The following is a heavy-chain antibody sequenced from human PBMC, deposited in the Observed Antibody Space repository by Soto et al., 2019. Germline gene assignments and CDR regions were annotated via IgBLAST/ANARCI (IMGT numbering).Heavy chain of an antibody. CDR2: IYHSGST. D-gene: IGHD2-2*01. Sequence: NPSETLSLTCAVSGGSISSSNWWSWVRQPPGKGLEWIGEIYHSGSTNYNPSLKSRVTISVDKSKNQFSLKLSSVTAADTAVYYCARGSGYCSSTSCYDGSDYYYGMDVWGQGTTVTVS. CDR1: GGSISSSNW. V-gene: IGHV4-4*02. J-gene: IGHJ6*02. CDR3: ARGSGYCSSTSCYDGSDYYYGMDV.